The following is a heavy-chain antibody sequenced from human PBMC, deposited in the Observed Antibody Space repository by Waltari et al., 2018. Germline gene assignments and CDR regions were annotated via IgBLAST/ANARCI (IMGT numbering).Heavy chain of an antibody. V-gene: IGHV3-64*01. CDR2: ISSNGGST. Sequence: EVQLVESGGGLVQPGGSLRLSCAASGFTFSSYAMHWVRQAPGKGLEYVSAISSNGGSTYYANSVKGRFTISRDNSKNTLYLQMGSLRAEDMAVYYCARGFLEWLLYGVELEESSYYYYYYMDVWGKGTTVTVSS. J-gene: IGHJ6*03. D-gene: IGHD3-3*01. CDR1: GFTFSSYA. CDR3: ARGFLEWLLYGVELEESSYYYYYYMDV.